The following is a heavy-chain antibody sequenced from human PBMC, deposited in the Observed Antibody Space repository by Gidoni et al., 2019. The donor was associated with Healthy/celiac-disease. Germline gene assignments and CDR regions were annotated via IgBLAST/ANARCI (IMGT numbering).Heavy chain of an antibody. J-gene: IGHJ4*02. CDR1: GFTFSSYA. CDR3: ANWGLGEYSSSSGDY. V-gene: IGHV3-23*01. Sequence: EVQLLASGGGLVQPGGSLRLSCAASGFTFSSYAMSWVRQAPGKGLEWVSAISGSGGSTYYADSVKGRFTISRDNSKNTLYLQMNSLRAEDTAVYYCANWGLGEYSSSSGDYWGQGTLVTVSS. CDR2: ISGSGGST. D-gene: IGHD6-6*01.